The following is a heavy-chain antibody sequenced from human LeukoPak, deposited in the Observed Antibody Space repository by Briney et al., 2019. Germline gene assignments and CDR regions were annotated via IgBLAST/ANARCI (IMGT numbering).Heavy chain of an antibody. CDR2: ISSSSSYI. J-gene: IGHJ4*02. CDR3: ARDDDYLYYFDY. Sequence: GGSLRLSCAASGFTFSSYIMNWVRQAPGKGLEWVSSISSSSSYIYYADSVKGRFTISRDNAKNSLYLQMNSLRAEDTAVYYCARDDDYLYYFDYWGQGTLVTVSS. CDR1: GFTFSSYI. D-gene: IGHD5-12*01. V-gene: IGHV3-21*01.